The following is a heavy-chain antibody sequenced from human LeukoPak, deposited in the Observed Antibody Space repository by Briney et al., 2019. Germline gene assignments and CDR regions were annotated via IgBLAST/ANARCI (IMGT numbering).Heavy chain of an antibody. CDR2: INTKGGT. V-gene: IGHV4-4*07. CDR3: ATSNAYKVAPFDL. J-gene: IGHJ4*02. D-gene: IGHD3-16*01. Sequence: SETLSLTCAVSVGSIRDYQWSWVRQPPGKGLEWIGHINTKGGTGYNPSLRSRLSFSIDTSREQFSLKLSSVTAADTAMYYCATSNAYKVAPFDLWGLGTQVTVAS. CDR1: VGSIRDYQ.